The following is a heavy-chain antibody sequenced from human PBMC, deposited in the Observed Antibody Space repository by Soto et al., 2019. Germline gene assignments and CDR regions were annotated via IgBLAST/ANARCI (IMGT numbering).Heavy chain of an antibody. CDR3: ARAGAAPYYYYGMAV. V-gene: IGHV1-18*01. Sequence: ASVKVSCKASGYTFTSYGISWLRQAPGQGLEWMGWISTYNGDTNDAPKFQDRVTMTSDTSTSTVYMELRSLRSDDTAVYYCARAGAAPYYYYGMAVWGQGTRVTVSS. CDR2: ISTYNGDT. D-gene: IGHD2-15*01. J-gene: IGHJ6*02. CDR1: GYTFTSYG.